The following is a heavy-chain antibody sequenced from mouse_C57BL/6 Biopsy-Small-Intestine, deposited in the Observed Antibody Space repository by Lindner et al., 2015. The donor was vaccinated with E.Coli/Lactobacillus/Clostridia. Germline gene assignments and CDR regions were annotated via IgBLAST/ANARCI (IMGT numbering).Heavy chain of an antibody. CDR1: GYSFTDHN. CDR2: INPNFGAT. CDR3: ARGGGYFDY. J-gene: IGHJ2*01. D-gene: IGHD1-1*02. V-gene: IGHV1-39*01. Sequence: VQLQESGPELVKPGASVKISCKASGYSFTDHNMNWVKQSNGKSLEWIGVINPNFGATSYNPKFKGKATLTVDQSSSTAYMQLNSLTSEDSAVYYCARGGGYFDYWGQGTTLTVSS.